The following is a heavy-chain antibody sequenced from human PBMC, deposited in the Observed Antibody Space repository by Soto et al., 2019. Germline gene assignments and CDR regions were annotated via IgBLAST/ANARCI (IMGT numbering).Heavy chain of an antibody. CDR1: GGSISSYY. CDR3: ARGVAIGGLYFDY. J-gene: IGHJ4*02. D-gene: IGHD2-15*01. CDR2: IYYSGST. Sequence: SETLSLTCTVSGGSISSYYWSWIRQPPGKGLEWIGYIYYSGSTSYNPSLKSRVTISVDTSKNQFSLNLTSVTDADTAVYYCARGVAIGGLYFDYWGQETLVTVSS. V-gene: IGHV4-59*01.